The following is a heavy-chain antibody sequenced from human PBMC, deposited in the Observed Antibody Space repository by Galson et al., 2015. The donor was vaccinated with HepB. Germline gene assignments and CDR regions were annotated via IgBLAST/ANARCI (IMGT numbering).Heavy chain of an antibody. CDR1: GYSFTSYY. D-gene: IGHD1-26*01. CDR3: ARSPSGQWGSYLVSMFDY. V-gene: IGHV1-46*01. Sequence: SVKVSCKASGYSFTSYYMHWVRQAPGQGLEWMGIINPSGGSTSYALKFQGRVTMSRDTSTSTVYMELSSLRSEDTAVYYCARSPSGQWGSYLVSMFDYWGQGTQVTVSS. J-gene: IGHJ4*02. CDR2: INPSGGST.